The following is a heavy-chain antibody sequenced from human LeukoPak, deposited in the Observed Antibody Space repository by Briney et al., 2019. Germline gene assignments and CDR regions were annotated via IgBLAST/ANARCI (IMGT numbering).Heavy chain of an antibody. J-gene: IGHJ6*02. Sequence: SETLSLTCAVHGGSLSGNYWNWIRQTPGKGPEWLGDINYDGHTNYSPSLESRLTISVDSSKNQFALKLRSVTAADAAVYYCAVLMRHYGIDVWGQGTTVTVSS. CDR2: INYDGHT. D-gene: IGHD3-9*01. CDR3: AVLMRHYGIDV. V-gene: IGHV4-34*01. CDR1: GGSLSGNY.